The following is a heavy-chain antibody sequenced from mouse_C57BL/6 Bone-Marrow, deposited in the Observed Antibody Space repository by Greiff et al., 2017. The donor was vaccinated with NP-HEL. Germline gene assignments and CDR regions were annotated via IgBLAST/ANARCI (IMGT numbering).Heavy chain of an antibody. Sequence: EVQLVESGAELVRPGASVKLSCTASGFNIKDDYMHWVKQRPEQGLEWIGWIDPENGDTEYASKFQGKATITADTSSNTVYLQLSSLTSEDTAVYYCIPYYRDYWGQGTTLTVSS. CDR2: IDPENGDT. D-gene: IGHD2-12*01. V-gene: IGHV14-4*01. CDR3: IPYYRDY. J-gene: IGHJ2*01. CDR1: GFNIKDDY.